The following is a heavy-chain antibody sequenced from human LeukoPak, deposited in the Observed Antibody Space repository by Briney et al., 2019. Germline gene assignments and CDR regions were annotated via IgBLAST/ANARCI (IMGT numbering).Heavy chain of an antibody. D-gene: IGHD6-6*01. J-gene: IGHJ4*02. CDR1: GYTFTNFY. CDR3: AREYSSSFGVFVY. V-gene: IGHV1-46*01. Sequence: ASVKVSCKASGYTFTNFYMHWVRQAPGQGLEWMGIINPSGGSTRYAQKFQGRVTMTRDTSTSTVYMEVSSLRSEDTAVYYCAREYSSSFGVFVYWGQGTLVTVSS. CDR2: INPSGGST.